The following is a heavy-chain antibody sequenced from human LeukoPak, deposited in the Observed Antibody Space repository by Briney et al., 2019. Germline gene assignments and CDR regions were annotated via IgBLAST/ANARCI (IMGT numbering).Heavy chain of an antibody. CDR2: IYYSGST. D-gene: IGHD6-6*01. CDR3: ARLTRSIVSIAARRTRFDAFDI. J-gene: IGHJ3*02. CDR1: GGSISSRSYY. V-gene: IGHV4-39*01. Sequence: SETLSLTCTVSGGSISSRSYYWGWIRQPPGKGLEWIGRIYYSGSTYYNPSLKSRVTISVDTSKNQFSLKLSSVTAADTAVYYCARLTRSIVSIAARRTRFDAFDIRGQGTMVTVSS.